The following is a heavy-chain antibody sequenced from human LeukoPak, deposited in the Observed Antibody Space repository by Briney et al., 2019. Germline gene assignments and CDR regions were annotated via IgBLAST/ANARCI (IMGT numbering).Heavy chain of an antibody. CDR1: GFTFSSYS. J-gene: IGHJ4*02. D-gene: IGHD3-22*01. V-gene: IGHV3-48*04. CDR2: ISSSSTTI. CDR3: ARVQYYYDSSGYAPFDY. Sequence: GGSLRLSCAASGFTFSSYSMMWVRQAPGKGLEWVSYISSSSTTIHYADSVKGRFTICRDNTKNSLYLQMNSLRAEDTAVYYCARVQYYYDSSGYAPFDYWGQGTLVTASS.